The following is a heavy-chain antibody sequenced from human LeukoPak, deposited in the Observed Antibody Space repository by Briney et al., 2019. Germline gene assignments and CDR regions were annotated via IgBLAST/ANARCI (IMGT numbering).Heavy chain of an antibody. J-gene: IGHJ4*02. D-gene: IGHD6-19*01. Sequence: PGGSLRLSCAASGFTFSSYAMHWVRQAPGKGLEWVAVISYDGSNKYYADSVNGRFTISRDNSKNTLYLQMNSLRAEDTAVYYCARTPRWEQWLAIFDYWGQGTLVTVSS. V-gene: IGHV3-30-3*01. CDR1: GFTFSSYA. CDR2: ISYDGSNK. CDR3: ARTPRWEQWLAIFDY.